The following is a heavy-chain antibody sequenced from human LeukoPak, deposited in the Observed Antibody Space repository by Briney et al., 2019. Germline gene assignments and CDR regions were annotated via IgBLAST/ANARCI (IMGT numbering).Heavy chain of an antibody. CDR3: ARSQLLPDDILDV. Sequence: PGGSVRLSCAASGFTFSSYWMHWVRQAPGKGPVWVSRLSGVGTSISYADSVKGRFTISRDNAKNTVYLEMNSLRVEDTAVYYCARSQLLPDDILDVWGQGTTVTVSS. CDR1: GFTFSSYW. CDR2: LSGVGTSI. J-gene: IGHJ3*01. D-gene: IGHD3-9*01. V-gene: IGHV3-74*01.